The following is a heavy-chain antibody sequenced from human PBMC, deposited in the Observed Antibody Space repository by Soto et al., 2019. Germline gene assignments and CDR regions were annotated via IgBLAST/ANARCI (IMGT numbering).Heavy chain of an antibody. Sequence: SETLSLTCTVSGGSISSGGYYWSWIRQHPGKGLEWIGYIYYSGSTYYNPSLKSRVTISVDTSKNQFSLKLSSVTAADTAVYYCARVESSGWYTYDYWGQGTLVTVSS. CDR2: IYYSGST. CDR1: GGSISSGGYY. D-gene: IGHD6-19*01. J-gene: IGHJ4*02. V-gene: IGHV4-31*03. CDR3: ARVESSGWYTYDY.